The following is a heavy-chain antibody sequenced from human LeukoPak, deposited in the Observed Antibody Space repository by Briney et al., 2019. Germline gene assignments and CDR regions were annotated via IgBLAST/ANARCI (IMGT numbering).Heavy chain of an antibody. CDR2: ISYDGSNK. V-gene: IGHV3-30*03. Sequence: PGGSLRLSCAASGFTFSSYGMHWVRQAPGKGLEWVAVISYDGSNKYYADSVKGRFTISRDNSKNTLYLQMNSLRAEDTAVYYCVRGSDYWGQGTLVFVSS. J-gene: IGHJ4*02. CDR1: GFTFSSYG. CDR3: VRGSDY.